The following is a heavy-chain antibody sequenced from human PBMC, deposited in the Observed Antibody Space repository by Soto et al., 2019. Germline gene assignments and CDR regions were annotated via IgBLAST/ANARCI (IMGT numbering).Heavy chain of an antibody. V-gene: IGHV3-64D*06. J-gene: IGHJ6*02. Sequence: GGSLRLSCSASGFTFSSYVMHWVRQAPGKGLEYVSTISSNGGSTDYADSVKGRFTISRDNSKNTLYLEMSSLRAEDTAVYHCVKDRMSIAVVNYYYDGMDVWGQGTTVTVSS. CDR3: VKDRMSIAVVNYYYDGMDV. CDR1: GFTFSSYV. D-gene: IGHD6-19*01. CDR2: ISSNGGST.